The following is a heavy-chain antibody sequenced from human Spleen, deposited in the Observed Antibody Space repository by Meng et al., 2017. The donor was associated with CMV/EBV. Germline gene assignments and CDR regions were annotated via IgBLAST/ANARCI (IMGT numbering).Heavy chain of an antibody. CDR3: ASRSSSWPQFFDY. V-gene: IGHV4-59*01. CDR2: IYYSGSN. J-gene: IGHJ4*02. D-gene: IGHD2-2*01. Sequence: SETLSLTCTVSGGSISSYYWSWIRQPPGKGLEWIGYIYYSGSNKYNPSLKSRVTISVETSRSQFSLKQSSVTAADTAVYYCASRSSSWPQFFDYWGQGTLVTVSS. CDR1: GGSISSYY.